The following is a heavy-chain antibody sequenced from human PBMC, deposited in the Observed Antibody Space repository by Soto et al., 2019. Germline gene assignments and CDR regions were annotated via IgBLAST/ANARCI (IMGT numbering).Heavy chain of an antibody. D-gene: IGHD3-9*01. CDR3: ARDDLAYDILTGYNYAGY. CDR1: GYTFTSYG. J-gene: IGHJ4*02. Sequence: VQLVQSGAEVKKPGASVKVSCKASGYTFTSYGISWVRQAPGQGLEWMGWISAYNGNTNYAQKLQGRVTMTTDTSTSTAYMELRSLRSDDTAVYYCARDDLAYDILTGYNYAGYLGQGTLVTVSS. V-gene: IGHV1-18*01. CDR2: ISAYNGNT.